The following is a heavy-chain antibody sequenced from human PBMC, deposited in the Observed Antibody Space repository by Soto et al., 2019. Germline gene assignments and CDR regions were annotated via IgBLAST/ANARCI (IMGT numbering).Heavy chain of an antibody. Sequence: QVQLQESGPGLVKPSQTLSLTCTVSGGSISSGGYYWSWIRQHPGKGLEWIGYIYYSGSTYYNPSLKSRLTIPVDTSKHQFSLKLSSVTAAATAVYYCARDCKPHGYCDYRYYAMDVWGQGTTVTVPS. V-gene: IGHV4-31*03. D-gene: IGHD5-12*01. CDR3: ARDCKPHGYCDYRYYAMDV. CDR1: GGSISSGGYY. J-gene: IGHJ6*02. CDR2: IYYSGST.